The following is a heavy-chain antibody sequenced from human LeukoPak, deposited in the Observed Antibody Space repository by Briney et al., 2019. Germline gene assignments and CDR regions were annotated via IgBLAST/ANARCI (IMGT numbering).Heavy chain of an antibody. J-gene: IGHJ4*02. Sequence: QSGGSLRLSCAASGFTFSSHWMHWVRQGPGKGLVCVSRIKSDGSMTNYADSVKGRFTISRDNAKNTLYVQMNSLSAEDTAVYYCVRQGTVGEFDYWGQGTLVTVSS. D-gene: IGHD3-16*01. V-gene: IGHV3-74*01. CDR3: VRQGTVGEFDY. CDR1: GFTFSSHW. CDR2: IKSDGSMT.